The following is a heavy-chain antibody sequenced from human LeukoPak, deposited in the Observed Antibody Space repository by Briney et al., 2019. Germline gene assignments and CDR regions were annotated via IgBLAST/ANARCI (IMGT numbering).Heavy chain of an antibody. J-gene: IGHJ6*03. Sequence: ASVKVSCKASGYTFTGYYMHWVRQAPGQGLEWMGWINPNSGGTNYAQKFQGRVTMTRDTSISTAYMELSRLRSDDTAVYYCARGFIAGYYYYYYMDVWGKGTTVTVSS. CDR1: GYTFTGYY. CDR2: INPNSGGT. D-gene: IGHD3-16*02. CDR3: ARGFIAGYYYYYYMDV. V-gene: IGHV1-2*02.